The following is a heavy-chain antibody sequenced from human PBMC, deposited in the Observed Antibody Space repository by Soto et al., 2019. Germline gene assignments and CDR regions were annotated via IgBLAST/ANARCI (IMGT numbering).Heavy chain of an antibody. Sequence: QVQLVQSGAEVKKPGASVKVSCKASGYVFTNYFMHWVRQAPGQGLEWMGIINPNGGGTSSAQKFESRVTVPRESATSTVYLDMSSLRSAATALYFCAREASSNSWSYYYGMDVWGQGTWVTVSS. D-gene: IGHD6-13*01. CDR2: INPNGGGT. J-gene: IGHJ6*02. V-gene: IGHV1-46*01. CDR1: GYVFTNYF. CDR3: AREASSNSWSYYYGMDV.